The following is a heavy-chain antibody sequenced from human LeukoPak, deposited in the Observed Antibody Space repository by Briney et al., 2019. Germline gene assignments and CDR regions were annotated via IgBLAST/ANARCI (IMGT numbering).Heavy chain of an antibody. Sequence: GGSVRLSCAASGFTFRSYWMSWVRQAPGKGLEWVANIKEDGSGKYYVDSVKGRFTISRDNAKNSLYMQMNSLRAEDTAVYYCARFSLPTRPYWGQGTLVTVSS. J-gene: IGHJ4*02. CDR2: IKEDGSGK. CDR3: ARFSLPTRPY. V-gene: IGHV3-7*03. CDR1: GFTFRSYW. D-gene: IGHD6-6*01.